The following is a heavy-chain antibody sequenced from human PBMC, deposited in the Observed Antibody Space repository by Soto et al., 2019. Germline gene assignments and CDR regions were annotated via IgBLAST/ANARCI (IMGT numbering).Heavy chain of an antibody. CDR2: ISGSGGRT. D-gene: IGHD4-17*01. CDR3: AKDPYDYGDYYYGMDV. J-gene: IGHJ6*02. Sequence: GGSLRLSCAASGFTFSSYAMNWVRQAPGKGLEWVSAISGSGGRTYYADSVKGRFTISRDNSKNTLYLQMNGLRAEDTAAYYCAKDPYDYGDYYYGMDVWGQGTTVTVS. V-gene: IGHV3-23*01. CDR1: GFTFSSYA.